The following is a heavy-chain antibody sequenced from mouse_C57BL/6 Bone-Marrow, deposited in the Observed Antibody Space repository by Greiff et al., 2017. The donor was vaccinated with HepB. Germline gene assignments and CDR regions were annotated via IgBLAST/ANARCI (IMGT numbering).Heavy chain of an antibody. Sequence: QVHVKQSGAELVRPGASVKLSCKASGYTFTSYGISWVKQRTGQGLEWIGEIYPRSGNTYYNEKFKGKATLTADKSSSTAYMELRSLTSEDSAVYFCARDYYGSSYDYFDYWGQGTTLTVSS. CDR2: IYPRSGNT. D-gene: IGHD1-1*01. CDR1: GYTFTSYG. J-gene: IGHJ2*01. CDR3: ARDYYGSSYDYFDY. V-gene: IGHV1-81*01.